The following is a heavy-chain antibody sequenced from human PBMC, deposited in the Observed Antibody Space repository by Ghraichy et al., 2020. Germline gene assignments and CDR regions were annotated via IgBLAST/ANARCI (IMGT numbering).Heavy chain of an antibody. CDR2: IRGDGGHT. CDR1: GFSFHDYD. D-gene: IGHD3-10*01. V-gene: IGHV3-43*02. J-gene: IGHJ4*02. Sequence: GGSLRLSCAASGFSFHDYDMHWVRQLPGKGLEWVSLIRGDGGHTYYADSVKGRFTISRDNSKNSLFLQMNGLRTEDTALYYCAKAFGSWAFHYWGQGALVTVSS. CDR3: AKAFGSWAFHY.